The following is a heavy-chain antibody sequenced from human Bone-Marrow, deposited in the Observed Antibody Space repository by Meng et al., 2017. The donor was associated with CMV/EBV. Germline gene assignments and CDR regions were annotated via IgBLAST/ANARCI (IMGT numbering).Heavy chain of an antibody. CDR3: ARVRYCSSTSCYTDLDWYFDL. J-gene: IGHJ2*01. Sequence: SETLSLTCTVSGGSISSSSYYWGWIRQPPGKGLEWIGSIYYSGSTYYSPSLKSRVTISVDTSKNQFSLKLSSVTAADTAVYYCARVRYCSSTSCYTDLDWYFDLWGRGTLVTVSS. CDR2: IYYSGST. D-gene: IGHD2-2*02. CDR1: GGSISSSSYY. V-gene: IGHV4-39*07.